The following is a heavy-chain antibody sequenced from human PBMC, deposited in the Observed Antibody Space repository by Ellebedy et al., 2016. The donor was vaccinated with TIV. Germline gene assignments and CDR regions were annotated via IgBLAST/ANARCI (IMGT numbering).Heavy chain of an antibody. J-gene: IGHJ6*02. CDR2: IIPIFGTA. V-gene: IGHV1-69*13. CDR1: GGTFSSYA. D-gene: IGHD3-10*01. CDR3: ARAGTDYDGSGSYYTIPYYGMDV. Sequence: AASVKVSCKASGGTFSSYAISWVRQAPGQGLEWMGGIIPIFGTANYAQKFQGRVTITADESTSTAYMELSSMKSEDTAVYYCARAGTDYDGSGSYYTIPYYGMDVWGQGTTVTVSS.